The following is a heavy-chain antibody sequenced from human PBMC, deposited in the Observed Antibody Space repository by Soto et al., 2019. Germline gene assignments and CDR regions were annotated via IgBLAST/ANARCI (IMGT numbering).Heavy chain of an antibody. CDR2: ISGSGGST. Sequence: PGGSLRLSCAASGFTFSSYAMSWVRQAPGKGLEWVSAISGSGGSTYYADPVKGRFTISRDNSKNTLYLQMNSLRAEDTAVYYCAKDPIVGATANWFDPWGQGTLVTVSS. D-gene: IGHD1-26*01. J-gene: IGHJ5*02. CDR1: GFTFSSYA. CDR3: AKDPIVGATANWFDP. V-gene: IGHV3-23*01.